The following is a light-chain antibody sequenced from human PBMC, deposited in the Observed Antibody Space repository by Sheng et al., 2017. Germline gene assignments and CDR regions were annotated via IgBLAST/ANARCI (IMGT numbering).Light chain of an antibody. J-gene: IGLJ2*01. CDR1: SSDIGAYNY. V-gene: IGLV2-14*01. Sequence: QSALTQPASVSGSPGQSITISCLGSSSDIGAYNYVSWFQQHPGKAPKLLISDVSNRPSGISDRFSGSKSGNTASLTISGLQAEDEADYYCKSYSGSNTLVIFGGGTKLIVL. CDR3: KSYSGSNTLVI. CDR2: DVS.